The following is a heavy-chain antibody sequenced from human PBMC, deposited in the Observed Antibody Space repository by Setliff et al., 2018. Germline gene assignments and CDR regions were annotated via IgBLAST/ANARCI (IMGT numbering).Heavy chain of an antibody. D-gene: IGHD3-10*01. CDR3: AKDSSGRDAFDI. V-gene: IGHV3-23*01. Sequence: GGSLRFSCAAPGFTFSSYAMTGVRQAPGKGLEWVSFISGGGSRTYYADSVKGRFTISRDNSKNTLYLQMNSLSAEDTAVYYCAKDSSGRDAFDIWGQGTMVTVSS. CDR1: GFTFSSYA. CDR2: ISGGGSRT. J-gene: IGHJ3*02.